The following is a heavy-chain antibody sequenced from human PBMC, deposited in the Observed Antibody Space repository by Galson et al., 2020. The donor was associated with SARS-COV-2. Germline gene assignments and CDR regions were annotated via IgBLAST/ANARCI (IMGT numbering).Heavy chain of an antibody. Sequence: SLKISCAASGFTFDDYAMHWVRQAPGKGLEWVSGISWNSGSIGYADSVKGRFTISRDNAKNSLYLQMNSLRAEDTALYYCAKDIVSGVTMVRDAFDIWGQGTMVTVSS. CDR3: AKDIVSGVTMVRDAFDI. D-gene: IGHD3-10*01. V-gene: IGHV3-9*01. J-gene: IGHJ3*02. CDR2: ISWNSGSI. CDR1: GFTFDDYA.